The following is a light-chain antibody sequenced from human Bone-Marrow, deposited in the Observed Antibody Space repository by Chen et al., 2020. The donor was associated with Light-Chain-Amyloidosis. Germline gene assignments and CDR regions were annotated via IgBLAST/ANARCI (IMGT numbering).Light chain of an antibody. CDR1: SSYVGGYNY. Sequence: QSALTQPPSASGTPGQSVTISCTGTSSYVGGYNYVSWYQHHPGKAPKLIIYEATQRPSGVPDRFSGSQSDNTASLTVSGLQAEDEADYYCLSYAGSSNYVFGTGTKVTVL. J-gene: IGLJ1*01. CDR2: EAT. V-gene: IGLV2-8*01. CDR3: LSYAGSSNYV.